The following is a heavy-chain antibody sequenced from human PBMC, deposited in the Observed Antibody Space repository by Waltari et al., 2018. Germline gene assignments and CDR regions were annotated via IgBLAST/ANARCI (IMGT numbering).Heavy chain of an antibody. CDR3: ARALLIANGDYYYGMDV. J-gene: IGHJ6*02. D-gene: IGHD3-10*01. CDR2: IYPGDSDT. CDR1: GYSFTSYW. Sequence: EVQLVQSGAEVKKPGESLKISCKGSGYSFTSYWIGWVRQMPGKGLEWMGIIYPGDSDTRYRPSFQGQVTISADKSISTAYLQWSSLKASDTAMYYCARALLIANGDYYYGMDVWGQGTTVTVSS. V-gene: IGHV5-51*03.